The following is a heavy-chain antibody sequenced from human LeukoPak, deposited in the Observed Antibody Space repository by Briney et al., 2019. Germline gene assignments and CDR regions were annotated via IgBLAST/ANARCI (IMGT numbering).Heavy chain of an antibody. CDR1: GFTFDDYA. D-gene: IGHD3-10*01. Sequence: TGGSLRLSCAASGFTFDDYAMHWVRRAPGKGLEWVSGISWNSGGIGYADSVKGRFTISRDNAKNSLYLQMNSLRAEDTALYYCAKEVLEYYGSGSYYNGFDYWGQGTLVTVSS. J-gene: IGHJ4*02. CDR3: AKEVLEYYGSGSYYNGFDY. CDR2: ISWNSGGI. V-gene: IGHV3-9*01.